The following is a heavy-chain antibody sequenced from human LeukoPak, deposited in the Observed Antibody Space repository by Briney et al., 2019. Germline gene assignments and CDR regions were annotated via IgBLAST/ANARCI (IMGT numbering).Heavy chain of an antibody. CDR1: GFTVSSIY. CDR2: IYSGGST. CDR3: ASTVDSSSYDY. J-gene: IGHJ4*02. Sequence: GGSLRLSCAASGFTVSSIYMSWVRQAPGKGLEWVSVIYSGGSTYYADSVKGRFTISRDKSKNTLYLQMNSLRAEDMAVYYCASTVDSSSYDYWGQGTLVTVSS. D-gene: IGHD6-6*01. V-gene: IGHV3-66*02.